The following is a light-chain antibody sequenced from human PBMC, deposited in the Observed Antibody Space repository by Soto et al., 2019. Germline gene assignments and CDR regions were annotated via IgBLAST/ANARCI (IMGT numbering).Light chain of an antibody. V-gene: IGKV1-39*01. Sequence: DIQMTQSPSSLSASEGDRVTISCRASQSITTYLNWYQQRAGEAPKLLIYGAASLLSGVPSRFSGSGAGTDVTLSITSLQPEDFSVYFCQQSDSMPYTFGQGNKVEIK. CDR2: GAA. CDR1: QSITTY. CDR3: QQSDSMPYT. J-gene: IGKJ2*01.